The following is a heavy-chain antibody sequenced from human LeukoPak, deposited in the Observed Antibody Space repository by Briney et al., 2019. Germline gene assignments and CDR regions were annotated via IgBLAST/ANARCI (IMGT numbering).Heavy chain of an antibody. CDR3: ARSRLLWFGELLGNAFDI. Sequence: SETLSLTCTVSDGSISSNSYYWGWIRQPPGKGLEWIGSISYSGRTYYNPSLESRVTISVDASKNQFSLELNSVTAADTAVYYCARSRLLWFGELLGNAFDIWGQGTMVTVSS. V-gene: IGHV4-39*01. CDR1: DGSISSNSYY. J-gene: IGHJ3*02. D-gene: IGHD3-10*01. CDR2: ISYSGRT.